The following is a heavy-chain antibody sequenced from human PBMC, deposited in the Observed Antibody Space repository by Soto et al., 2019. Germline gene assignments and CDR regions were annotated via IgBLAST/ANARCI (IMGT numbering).Heavy chain of an antibody. V-gene: IGHV1-69*13. J-gene: IGHJ6*02. Sequence: SVKVSCKXSGGTFSSYAISWVRQAPGQGLEWMGGIIPIFGTANYAQKFQGRVTITADESTSTAYMELSSLRSEDTAVYYCARAQEEGLRYYYYGMDVWGQGTTVTVSS. D-gene: IGHD3-16*01. CDR2: IIPIFGTA. CDR3: ARAQEEGLRYYYYGMDV. CDR1: GGTFSSYA.